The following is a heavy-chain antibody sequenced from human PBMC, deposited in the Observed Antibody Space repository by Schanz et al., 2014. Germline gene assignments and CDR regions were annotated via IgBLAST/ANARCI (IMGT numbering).Heavy chain of an antibody. V-gene: IGHV3-23*01. CDR2: ISGDHRNT. CDR1: GFTFTNYA. J-gene: IGHJ3*02. Sequence: EVHLLDSGGGLVQPGGSLRLSCAASGFTFTNYAMSWVRQAPGKGLEWVSSISGDHRNTFYADSVKGRFTISRDNSKNTLYLQMNNLRAEDTAVYYCVRDGYSVVVISPTESFDIWGQGTMVTVSS. D-gene: IGHD2-21*01. CDR3: VRDGYSVVVISPTESFDI.